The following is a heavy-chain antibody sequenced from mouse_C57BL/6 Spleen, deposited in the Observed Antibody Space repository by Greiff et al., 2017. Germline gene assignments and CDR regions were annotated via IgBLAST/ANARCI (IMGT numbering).Heavy chain of an antibody. CDR2: ISGGGGNT. CDR3: AIHYGSSYFDY. CDR1: GFTFSSYT. V-gene: IGHV5-9*01. Sequence: EVKVVESGGGLVKPGGSLKLSCAASGFTFSSYTMSWVRQTPEKRLEWVATISGGGGNTYYPDNVKGRFTISRDNAKNTLYLQLSSLRSEDTALYYGAIHYGSSYFDYWGQGTTLTVSS. J-gene: IGHJ2*01. D-gene: IGHD1-1*01.